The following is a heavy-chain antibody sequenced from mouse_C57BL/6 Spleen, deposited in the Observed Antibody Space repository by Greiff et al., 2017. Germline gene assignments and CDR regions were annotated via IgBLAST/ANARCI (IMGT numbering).Heavy chain of an antibody. CDR2: IDPNSGGT. CDR3: AREGNYDYDKGAWFAY. Sequence: VQLQQPGAELVKPGASVKLSCKASGYTFTSYWLHWVKQRPGRGLEWIGRIDPNSGGTKYNEKFKSKATLTVDKPSSTAYMQLSSLTSEDSAVYYCAREGNYDYDKGAWFAYWGQGTLVTVST. CDR1: GYTFTSYW. V-gene: IGHV1-72*01. D-gene: IGHD2-4*01. J-gene: IGHJ3*01.